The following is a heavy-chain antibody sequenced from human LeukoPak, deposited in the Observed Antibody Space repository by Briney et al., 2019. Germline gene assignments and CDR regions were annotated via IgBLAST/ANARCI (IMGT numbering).Heavy chain of an antibody. V-gene: IGHV4-59*01. CDR1: GGSISSYY. CDR2: IYYSEST. CDR3: ARELSLAAAGTFDI. J-gene: IGHJ3*02. D-gene: IGHD6-13*01. Sequence: SETLSLTCTVSGGSISSYYWSWIRQPPGKGLEWIGYIYYSESTNYNPSLKSRVTISVDTSKNQFSLKLSSVTAADTAVYYCARELSLAAAGTFDIWGQGTMVTVSS.